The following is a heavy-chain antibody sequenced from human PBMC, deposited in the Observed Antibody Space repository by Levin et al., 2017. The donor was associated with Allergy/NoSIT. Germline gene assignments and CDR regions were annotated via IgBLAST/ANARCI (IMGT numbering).Heavy chain of an antibody. Sequence: GESLKISCKGSRYSFTSYWIAWVRQMPGKGLEWMGIIFPGDSDTRYSPSFQGQVTISADKSISTAYLQWSSLKASDSAMYYCARRQEYCSGDSCYYSGMDVWGQGTTVSVSS. CDR2: IFPGDSDT. CDR1: RYSFTSYW. CDR3: ARRQEYCSGDSCYYSGMDV. V-gene: IGHV5-51*01. J-gene: IGHJ6*02. D-gene: IGHD2-15*01.